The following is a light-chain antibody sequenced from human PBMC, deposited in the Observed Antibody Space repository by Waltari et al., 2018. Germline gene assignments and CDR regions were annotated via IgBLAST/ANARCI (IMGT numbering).Light chain of an antibody. CDR2: GKN. Sequence: SSELTQDPAVSVALGQTVRITCQVDSLRTYSASWYQQKPGQAPILVIYGKNNRPSGLPLRFSCSNSGNTATLTISGAPAEDEADYYCNSRDSSGNHVLFGGGTKLTVL. CDR1: SLRTYS. CDR3: NSRDSSGNHVL. J-gene: IGLJ2*01. V-gene: IGLV3-19*01.